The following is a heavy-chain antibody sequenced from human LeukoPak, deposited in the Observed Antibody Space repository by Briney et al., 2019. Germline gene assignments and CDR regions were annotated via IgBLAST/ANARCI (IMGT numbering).Heavy chain of an antibody. CDR1: GFTFSSYW. CDR3: ARGGIGSFDY. Sequence: GGSLRLSCAASGFTFSSYWMHWVRQAPGKGLVWVSHIHSNGRSTSYADSVKGRFTISRDNAKNTMYLDMNSLRVEDTAVYYCARGGIGSFDYWGQGTLVTVSA. J-gene: IGHJ4*02. CDR2: IHSNGRST. V-gene: IGHV3-74*01. D-gene: IGHD3-16*01.